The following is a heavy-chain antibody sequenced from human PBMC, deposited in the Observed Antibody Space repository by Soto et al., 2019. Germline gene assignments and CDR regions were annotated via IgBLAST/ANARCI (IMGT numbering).Heavy chain of an antibody. Sequence: ASVKVSCKASGYTFTGYYMHWVRQAPGQGLEWMGWINPNSGGTNYAQKFQGWVTMTRDTSISTAYMELSRLRSDDTAVYYCARGPYYYDSSGYYTYWGQGTLVTSPQ. J-gene: IGHJ4*02. V-gene: IGHV1-2*04. D-gene: IGHD3-22*01. CDR3: ARGPYYYDSSGYYTY. CDR1: GYTFTGYY. CDR2: INPNSGGT.